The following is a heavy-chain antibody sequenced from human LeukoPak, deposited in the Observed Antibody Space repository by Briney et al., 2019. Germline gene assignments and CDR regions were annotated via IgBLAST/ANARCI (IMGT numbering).Heavy chain of an antibody. CDR3: ARGSSNIAGRNNWFDP. V-gene: IGHV4-38-2*02. CDR1: GYSISSGYY. Sequence: SETLSLTCTVSGYSISSGYYWGWIRQPPGKGLEWIGSIYHSGSTYYNPSLKSRVTISVDTSKNQFSLKLSSVTAADTAVYYCARGSSNIAGRNNWFDPWGQGTLVTVSS. D-gene: IGHD6-6*01. J-gene: IGHJ5*02. CDR2: IYHSGST.